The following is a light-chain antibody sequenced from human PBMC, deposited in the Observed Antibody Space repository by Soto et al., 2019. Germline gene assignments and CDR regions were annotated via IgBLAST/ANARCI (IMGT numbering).Light chain of an antibody. CDR3: HQRSSWPWT. Sequence: EIVLTQSPVTLSLSPGERATLSCRASQSVSSDLAWYQQKPGQAPRLLIYDASTRATGIPARFSGSGSGTDFTLTISSLEPEDFAVYYCHQRSSWPWTFGQGTEVEIK. J-gene: IGKJ1*01. V-gene: IGKV3-11*01. CDR1: QSVSSD. CDR2: DAS.